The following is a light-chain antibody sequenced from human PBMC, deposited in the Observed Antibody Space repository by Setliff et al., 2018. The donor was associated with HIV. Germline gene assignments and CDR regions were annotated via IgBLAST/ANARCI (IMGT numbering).Light chain of an antibody. V-gene: IGLV3-21*04. CDR1: NIGSKS. CDR3: QVWDSSSDLHVV. J-gene: IGLJ2*01. CDR2: YNS. Sequence: SYELTQPPSVSVAPGKTASTTCGGNNIGSKSVYWYQQKPGQAPVLVISYNSDRPSGTPERFSGSNSGNTATLTISRVEAGDEADYYCQVWDSSSDLHVVFGGGTKVTV.